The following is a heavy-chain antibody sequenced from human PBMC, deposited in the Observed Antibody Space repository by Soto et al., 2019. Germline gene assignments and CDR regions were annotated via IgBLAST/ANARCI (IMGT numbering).Heavy chain of an antibody. CDR3: AKDRAVVVVAATDYYYYGMDV. CDR1: GFTFDDYT. D-gene: IGHD2-15*01. CDR2: ISWDGGST. J-gene: IGHJ6*02. Sequence: EVQLVESGGVVVQPGGSLRLSCAASGFTFDDYTMHWVRQAPGKGLEWVSLISWDGGSTYYADSVKGRFTISRDNSKNSLYLHMNSLRTEDTALYYCAKDRAVVVVAATDYYYYGMDVWGQGSTVTVSS. V-gene: IGHV3-43*01.